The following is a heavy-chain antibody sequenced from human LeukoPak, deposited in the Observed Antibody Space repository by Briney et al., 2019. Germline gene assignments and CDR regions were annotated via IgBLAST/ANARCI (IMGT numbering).Heavy chain of an antibody. CDR3: ARSPALELSFDY. CDR2: ISSGGSTI. V-gene: IGHV3-48*03. D-gene: IGHD1-7*01. J-gene: IGHJ4*02. CDR1: GFTFSSYE. Sequence: LGGSLRLSCAASGFTFSSYEMNWVRQAPGKGLEWVSYISSGGSTIYYADSVKGRFTISRDNAKNSLYLQMNSLRAEDTAVYYCARSPALELSFDYWGQGTLVTVSS.